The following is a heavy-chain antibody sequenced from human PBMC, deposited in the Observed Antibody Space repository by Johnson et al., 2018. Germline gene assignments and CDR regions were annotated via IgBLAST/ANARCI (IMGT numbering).Heavy chain of an antibody. CDR3: ARASHSNNWYHYGLDV. V-gene: IGHV1-46*01. J-gene: IGHJ6*02. CDR2: INPSGAGP. Sequence: QVQLVQSGAEVKKPGASVKVSCNASGYTFTSFHVHWVRQAPGQGLEWMGIINPSGAGPTYPQKFQGRVTVTRDTSTSTVYMEVNSLRSEDTAVYYCARASHSNNWYHYGLDVWGQGTTVTVSS. CDR1: GYTFTSFH. D-gene: IGHD6-13*01.